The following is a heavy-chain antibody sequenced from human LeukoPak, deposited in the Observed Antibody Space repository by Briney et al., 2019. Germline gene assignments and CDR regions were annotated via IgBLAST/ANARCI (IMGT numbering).Heavy chain of an antibody. V-gene: IGHV4-4*07. CDR2: MYTSGTT. D-gene: IGHD1-26*01. Sequence: SETLSLTCTVSGGSFSSYYWNWIRQPAAKGLEWIGRMYTSGTTHYNPSLRSRVTMSVDSSKNQFSLNLTSVTAADTAVYYCTREGSGRPLDYWGQGTLVTVSS. CDR1: GGSFSSYY. J-gene: IGHJ4*02. CDR3: TREGSGRPLDY.